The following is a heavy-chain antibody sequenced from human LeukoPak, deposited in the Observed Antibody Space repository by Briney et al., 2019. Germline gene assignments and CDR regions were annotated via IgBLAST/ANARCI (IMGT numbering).Heavy chain of an antibody. CDR3: ARGPGGGHSGYRIEY. V-gene: IGHV1-2*02. Sequence: GASVKVSCKASGYTFTGYYMHWVRQAPEQGLEWMGWINPNNGDRNYAQKFQGRVTMTRDTSISTAYMELSRLRFDDTAVYYCARGPGGGHSGYRIEYWGQGTLVTVSS. CDR1: GYTFTGYY. CDR2: INPNNGDR. D-gene: IGHD5-12*01. J-gene: IGHJ4*02.